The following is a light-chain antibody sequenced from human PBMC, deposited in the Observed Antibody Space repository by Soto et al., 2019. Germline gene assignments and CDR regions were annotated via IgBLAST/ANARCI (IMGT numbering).Light chain of an antibody. CDR1: QSLVYSNGNTY. V-gene: IGKV2-30*01. Sequence: DVVMTQSPLSLSVTLGQPASISCRSSQSLVYSNGNTYLNWFHQRPGQPPRRLIFTVSSRDSGVPDRFSGSGSGTDFTLKISRGEAEDVGVYYCMQGTHWPLTFGQGTRLEIK. CDR3: MQGTHWPLT. CDR2: TVS. J-gene: IGKJ5*01.